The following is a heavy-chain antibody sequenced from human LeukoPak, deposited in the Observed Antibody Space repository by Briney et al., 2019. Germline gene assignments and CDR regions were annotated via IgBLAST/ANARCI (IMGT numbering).Heavy chain of an antibody. Sequence: GGSLRLSCAASGFTFSSDAMSWVRQAPGKGLEWVSAISGSGGSTYYADSVKGRFTISRDNSKNTLYLQMNSLRAEDTAVYYCAKAFSNYDFWSGYSASYYYYYMDVWGKGTTVTVSS. J-gene: IGHJ6*03. CDR1: GFTFSSDA. D-gene: IGHD3-3*01. CDR3: AKAFSNYDFWSGYSASYYYYYMDV. V-gene: IGHV3-23*01. CDR2: ISGSGGST.